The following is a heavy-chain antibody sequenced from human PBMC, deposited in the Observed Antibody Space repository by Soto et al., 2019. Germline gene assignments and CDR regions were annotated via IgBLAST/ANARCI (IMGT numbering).Heavy chain of an antibody. V-gene: IGHV1-3*01. Sequence: QVQLVQSGAEVKKPGASVKVSCKASGYTFTDYTMHWVRQAPGQRLEWMGWINAVNGNTKYSQKFQGRVTITRDTYASTAYIELSSLRSEDTAVYYCASDLGYCSSTSCYDYYYYYMDVWGKGTTVTVSS. J-gene: IGHJ6*03. D-gene: IGHD2-2*01. CDR3: ASDLGYCSSTSCYDYYYYYMDV. CDR1: GYTFTDYT. CDR2: INAVNGNT.